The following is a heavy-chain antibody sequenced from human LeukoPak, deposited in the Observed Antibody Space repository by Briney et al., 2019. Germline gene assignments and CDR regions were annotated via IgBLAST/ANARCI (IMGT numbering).Heavy chain of an antibody. J-gene: IGHJ4*02. CDR1: GFTVSSNY. V-gene: IGHV3-7*01. D-gene: IGHD1-20*01. Sequence: PGGSLRLSCAASGFTVSSNYMSWVRQAPGKGLEWVANIKHDGSEKYYVDSVKGRFTISRDNAKNSLYLQVDSLRAEDTAVYYCARDNWSSFDYWGQGTLVTVSS. CDR3: ARDNWSSFDY. CDR2: IKHDGSEK.